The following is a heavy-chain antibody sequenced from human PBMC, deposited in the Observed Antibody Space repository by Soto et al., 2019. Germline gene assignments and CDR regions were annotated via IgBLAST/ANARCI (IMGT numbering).Heavy chain of an antibody. J-gene: IGHJ4*02. V-gene: IGHV2-5*02. CDR2: IYWDDDK. CDR3: AHSIVVVINGGDYFAY. Sequence: QITLKASGPTLVKPTQTLTLTCTSSGFSLGTSGVGVGWIRQPPGKALDWLALIYWDDDKRYTPSLKSRLTITTDTSKNQVVLTMTNMDPVYTATYSCAHSIVVVINGGDYFAYWGQGTLVTVSS. D-gene: IGHD3-22*01. CDR1: GFSLGTSGVG.